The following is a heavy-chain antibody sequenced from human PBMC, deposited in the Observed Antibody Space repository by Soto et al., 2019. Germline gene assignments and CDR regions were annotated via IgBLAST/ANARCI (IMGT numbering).Heavy chain of an antibody. Sequence: QVLLVESGGGVVQPVRSLKLSCAASGFTFDKYALHWVRQAPGKGLEWVAIISYDGNNKYYADSVKGRFTISRDNSKNTVHLQMNSLRGEDTAVYFCARDAYCSTADISCPNYFDSWGQGTLVTVSS. V-gene: IGHV3-30-3*01. D-gene: IGHD2-2*01. CDR2: ISYDGNNK. CDR1: GFTFDKYA. CDR3: ARDAYCSTADISCPNYFDS. J-gene: IGHJ4*02.